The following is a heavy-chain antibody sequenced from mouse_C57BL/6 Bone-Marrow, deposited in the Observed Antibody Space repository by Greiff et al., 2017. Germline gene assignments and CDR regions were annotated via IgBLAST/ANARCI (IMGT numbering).Heavy chain of an antibody. D-gene: IGHD1-1*01. CDR3: ARDTIIPLITTVVATPYYYAMDY. V-gene: IGHV5-4*03. CDR1: GFTFSSFA. CDR2: ISDGGSYT. Sequence: EVKLVESGGGLVKPGGSLKLSCAASGFTFSSFAMSWVRQTPEKRLEWVATISDGGSYTYYPDNVKGRFTISRDNAKNNLYLQMSHLKSEDTAMYYCARDTIIPLITTVVATPYYYAMDYWGQGTSVTVSS. J-gene: IGHJ4*01.